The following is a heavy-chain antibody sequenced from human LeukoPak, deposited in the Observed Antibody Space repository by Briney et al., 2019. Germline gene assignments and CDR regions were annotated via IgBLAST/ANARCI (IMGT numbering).Heavy chain of an antibody. CDR1: GGSISSYY. V-gene: IGHV4-59*01. D-gene: IGHD3-10*01. J-gene: IGHJ4*02. Sequence: SETLSLTCTVSGGSISSYYWSWIRQPPGKGLEWIGYIYYSGSTNYNPSLKSRVTISVDTSKNQFSLKLSSVTAADTAVYYCARESITMVRGVPKREFDYWGQGTLVTVSS. CDR2: IYYSGST. CDR3: ARESITMVRGVPKREFDY.